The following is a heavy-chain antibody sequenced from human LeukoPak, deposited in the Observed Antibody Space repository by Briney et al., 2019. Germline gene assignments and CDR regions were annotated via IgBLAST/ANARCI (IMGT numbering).Heavy chain of an antibody. CDR3: ARDNLPAAINY. CDR1: GFTFSNYA. D-gene: IGHD2-2*01. J-gene: IGHJ4*02. Sequence: GGSLRLSCAASGFTFSNYAMTWVRQAPGKGLEWVSSISGSGDSTYYADSVKGRFTISRDNSRRTLYLQMNSLRAEDTAVYYCARDNLPAAINYWGQGTLVTVSS. V-gene: IGHV3-23*01. CDR2: ISGSGDST.